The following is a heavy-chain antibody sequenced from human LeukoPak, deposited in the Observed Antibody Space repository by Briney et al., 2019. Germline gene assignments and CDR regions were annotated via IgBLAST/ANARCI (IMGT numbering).Heavy chain of an antibody. J-gene: IGHJ3*02. Sequence: ASVKVSCKASGYTFTGYYMHWVRQAPGQGLEWMGWINPNSGGTNYAQKFQGRVTITRDTSASTAYMELSSLRSEDTAVYYCAVIRGSGDFDIWGQGTMVTVSS. CDR2: INPNSGGT. CDR3: AVIRGSGDFDI. V-gene: IGHV1-2*02. CDR1: GYTFTGYY. D-gene: IGHD6-25*01.